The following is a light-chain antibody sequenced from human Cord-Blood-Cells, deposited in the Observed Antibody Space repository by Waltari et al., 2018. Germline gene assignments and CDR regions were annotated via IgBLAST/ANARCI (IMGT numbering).Light chain of an antibody. J-gene: IGLJ3*02. V-gene: IGLV2-11*01. CDR1: SSDVGGYNY. CDR3: CSYAGSYTYWV. CDR2: DVS. Sequence: QSALTQPRSVSGSPGQSVTLSCTGTSSDVGGYNYVSWYPQHPGKAPKLMIYDVSKRPSGVPDRFSGSKSVNTASLTISGLQAEDEADYYCCSYAGSYTYWVFGGGTKLTVL.